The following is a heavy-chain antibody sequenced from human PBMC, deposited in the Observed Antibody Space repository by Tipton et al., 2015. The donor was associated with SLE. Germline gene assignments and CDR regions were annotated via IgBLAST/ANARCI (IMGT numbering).Heavy chain of an antibody. J-gene: IGHJ4*02. CDR2: INHRGST. D-gene: IGHD3-16*02. Sequence: TLSLTCAVYGGSISSSSSYYWAWIRQPPGKGVEWIGEINHRGSTNYNPSLKSRVTISVDTSKNQFSLKLRSVTAADTAVYYCARRGNQDYVWGSSRSGGDYFDYWGQGTLVTVSS. CDR3: ARRGNQDYVWGSSRSGGDYFDY. CDR1: GGSISSSSSYY. V-gene: IGHV4-34*01.